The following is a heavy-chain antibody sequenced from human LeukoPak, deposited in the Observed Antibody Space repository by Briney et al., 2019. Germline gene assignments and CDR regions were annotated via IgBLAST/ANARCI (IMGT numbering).Heavy chain of an antibody. V-gene: IGHV1-2*02. CDR1: GYTFNGYY. Sequence: GASVKVSCKASGYTFNGYYKHWVRQAPGQGLEWMGWINPNSGGTDYAQKFQGRVTMTRDTSISTAYMELSSLRSEDTAVYYCARARKYRLLFNYYYYTDVWGKGTTVTISS. CDR3: ARARKYRLLFNYYYYTDV. D-gene: IGHD2-2*01. CDR2: INPNSGGT. J-gene: IGHJ6*03.